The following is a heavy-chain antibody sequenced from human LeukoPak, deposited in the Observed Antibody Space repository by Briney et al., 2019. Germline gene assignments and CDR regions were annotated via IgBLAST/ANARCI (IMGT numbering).Heavy chain of an antibody. CDR1: GYTFTGYY. Sequence: ASVKVSCKASGYTFTGYYIHWVRQAPGQGLEWMGWISPNSGSTNYAQKFQGRVTITRDTSISTAYMELSSLRSDDTAVYYCARGFTVDPGYWGQGTLVTVSS. CDR2: ISPNSGST. CDR3: ARGFTVDPGY. J-gene: IGHJ4*02. V-gene: IGHV1-2*02. D-gene: IGHD4-23*01.